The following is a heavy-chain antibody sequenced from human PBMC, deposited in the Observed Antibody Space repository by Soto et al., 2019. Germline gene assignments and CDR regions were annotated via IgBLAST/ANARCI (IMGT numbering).Heavy chain of an antibody. Sequence: PGGSLRLSCAASGFTFSSYWMSWVRQAPGKGLEWVANIKQDGSEKYYVDSVKGRFTISRDNAKNSPYLQMNSLRAEDTAVYYCARDRGGRRGWFDPWGQGTLVTVSS. J-gene: IGHJ5*02. CDR1: GFTFSSYW. D-gene: IGHD1-1*01. CDR3: ARDRGGRRGWFDP. CDR2: IKQDGSEK. V-gene: IGHV3-7*01.